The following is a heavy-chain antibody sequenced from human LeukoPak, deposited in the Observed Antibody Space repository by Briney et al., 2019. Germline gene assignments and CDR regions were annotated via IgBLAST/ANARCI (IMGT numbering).Heavy chain of an antibody. CDR1: GGSFSGYY. CDR3: ARQVGGITGTPTNPYYYYYYMDV. D-gene: IGHD1-20*01. J-gene: IGHJ6*03. CDR2: INHSGST. V-gene: IGHV4-34*01. Sequence: SETLSLTCAVYGGSFSGYYWSWIRQPPGKGLEWIGEINHSGSTNYNPSPKSRVTISVDTSKNQFSLKLSSVTAADTAVYYCARQVGGITGTPTNPYYYYYYMDVWGKGTTVTVSS.